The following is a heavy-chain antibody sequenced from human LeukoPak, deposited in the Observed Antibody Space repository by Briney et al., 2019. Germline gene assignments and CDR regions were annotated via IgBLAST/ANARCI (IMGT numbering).Heavy chain of an antibody. CDR2: IKQDGSEK. V-gene: IGHV3-7*01. CDR1: GFTFSSYW. CDR3: ASDSSGPPYYYYYMDV. J-gene: IGHJ6*03. Sequence: GGSLRLSCAASGFTFSSYWMSWVRQAPGKGLERVANIKQDGSEKYYVDSVKGRFTISRDNAKNSLYLQMNSLRAEDTAVYYCASDSSGPPYYYYYMDVWGKGTTVTVSS. D-gene: IGHD6-19*01.